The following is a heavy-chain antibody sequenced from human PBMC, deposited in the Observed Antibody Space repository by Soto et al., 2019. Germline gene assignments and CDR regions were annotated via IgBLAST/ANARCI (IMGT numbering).Heavy chain of an antibody. D-gene: IGHD4-4*01. V-gene: IGHV3-30*18. CDR1: GFTFSSYG. Sequence: PGGSLRLSCAASGFTFSSYGMHWVRQAPGKGLEWVAVISYDGSNKYYADSVKGRFTISRDNSKNTLYLQMNSLRAEDTAVYYCAKGFRLHTLYYFDYWGQGTLVTVSS. CDR3: AKGFRLHTLYYFDY. CDR2: ISYDGSNK. J-gene: IGHJ4*02.